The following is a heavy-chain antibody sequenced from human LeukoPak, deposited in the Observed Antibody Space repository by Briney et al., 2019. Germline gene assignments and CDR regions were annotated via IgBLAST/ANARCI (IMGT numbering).Heavy chain of an antibody. V-gene: IGHV4-39*07. D-gene: IGHD4-17*01. CDR3: ARDNYGDCGLDY. CDR2: IYYSGST. Sequence: SETLSLTCTVSGGSISSSSYYWGWIRQPPGKGLEWIGSIYYSGSTYYNPSLKSRVTISVDTSKNQFSLKLSSVTAADTAVYYCARDNYGDCGLDYWGQGTLVTVSS. CDR1: GGSISSSSYY. J-gene: IGHJ4*02.